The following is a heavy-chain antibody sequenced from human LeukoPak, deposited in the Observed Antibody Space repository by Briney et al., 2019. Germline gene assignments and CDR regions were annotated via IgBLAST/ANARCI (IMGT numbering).Heavy chain of an antibody. J-gene: IGHJ3*02. CDR2: VDYSGGDT. CDR1: GFTLSSYE. CDR3: ATSILSGSSRWRVAFDI. D-gene: IGHD3-10*01. Sequence: GGSLRLSCIASGFTLSSYEMSWIRQAPGKGLEWVSSVDYSGGDTHYADSVMGRFTISRDNSKNTLYLQLNSLSADDTAVYYCATSILSGSSRWRVAFDIWGQGTMVTVSS. V-gene: IGHV3-23*01.